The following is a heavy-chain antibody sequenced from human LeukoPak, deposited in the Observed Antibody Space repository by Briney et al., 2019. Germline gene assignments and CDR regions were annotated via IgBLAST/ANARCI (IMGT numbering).Heavy chain of an antibody. J-gene: IGHJ4*02. CDR1: RFGNKSKC. CDR3: AKGMWAFGGVIVYDY. CDR2: ISYDGSNK. V-gene: IGHV3-30*18. Sequence: FQRLFCEDRRFGNKSKCRHWPRQAQRKGLEWVAVISYDGSNKYYADSVKGRFTISRDNSKNTLYLQMNSLRAEDTAVYYCAKGMWAFGGVIVYDYWGQGTLVTVSS. D-gene: IGHD3-16*02.